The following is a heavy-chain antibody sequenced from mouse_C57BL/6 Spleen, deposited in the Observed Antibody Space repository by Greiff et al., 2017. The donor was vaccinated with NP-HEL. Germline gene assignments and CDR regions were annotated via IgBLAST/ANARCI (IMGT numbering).Heavy chain of an antibody. CDR2: INSNGGST. CDR1: GFTFSSYG. J-gene: IGHJ2*01. V-gene: IGHV5-6-3*01. Sequence: EVQGVESGGGLVQPGGSLKLSCAASGFTFSSYGMSWVRQTPDKRLELVATINSNGGSTYYPDSVKGRFTISRDNAKNTMYLQMRSLKSADTAIYYCARMARTINWGQGTTLTVSS. CDR3: ARMARTIN.